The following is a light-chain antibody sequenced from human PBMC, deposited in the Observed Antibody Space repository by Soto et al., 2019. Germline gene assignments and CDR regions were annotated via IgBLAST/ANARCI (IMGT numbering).Light chain of an antibody. CDR3: QSYDSSLSAPYV. V-gene: IGLV1-47*01. Sequence: QAVVTQPPSASGTPGQRVTMSCSGSSSNIGSNDVYWHQQIPGTAPKLLIYRNNQRPSGVPDRFSGSKSGTSASLAISGLRSEDEADYYCQSYDSSLSAPYVFGTGTKLTVL. CDR1: SSNIGSND. J-gene: IGLJ1*01. CDR2: RNN.